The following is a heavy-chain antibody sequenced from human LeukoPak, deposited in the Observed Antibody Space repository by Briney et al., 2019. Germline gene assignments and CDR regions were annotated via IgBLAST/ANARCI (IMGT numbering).Heavy chain of an antibody. Sequence: GGSLRLSCAASRFTFSNAWMSWVRQAPGKGLEWVSSISSSSSYIYYADSVKGRFTISRDNAKNSLYLQMNSLRAEDTAVYYCARDQQLVPPWGQGTLVTVSS. V-gene: IGHV3-21*01. D-gene: IGHD6-13*01. CDR2: ISSSSSYI. CDR3: ARDQQLVPP. J-gene: IGHJ5*02. CDR1: RFTFSNAW.